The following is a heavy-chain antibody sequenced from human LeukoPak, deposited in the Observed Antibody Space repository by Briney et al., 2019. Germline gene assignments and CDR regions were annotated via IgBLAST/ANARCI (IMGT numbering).Heavy chain of an antibody. V-gene: IGHV3-7*01. CDR3: VGGIGWLPDY. CDR1: SLSFSAYW. D-gene: IGHD6-19*01. CDR2: IKKDGTDK. J-gene: IGHJ4*02. Sequence: GGSLRLSCAASSLSFSAYWGNWVSQAPGKGLEWVAIIKKDGTDKKYVDSVKGRFTISRDNTENSLYLQMNSLRVGDTAVYYCVGGIGWLPDYWGQGTLLTVSS.